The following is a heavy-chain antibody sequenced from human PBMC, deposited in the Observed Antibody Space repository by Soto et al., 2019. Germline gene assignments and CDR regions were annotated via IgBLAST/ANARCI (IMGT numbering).Heavy chain of an antibody. CDR2: IIPIFGTA. Sequence: QVQLVQSGAEMKKPGASVNVSCGASGYTFSSYAISWVRQAPGQGLEWMGGIIPIFGTANYAQKFQGRVTITADESTSTAYMELSSLRSEDTAVYYCARDPSSSDAFDIWGQGTMVTVSS. CDR1: GYTFSSYA. CDR3: ARDPSSSDAFDI. D-gene: IGHD6-6*01. V-gene: IGHV1-69*01. J-gene: IGHJ3*02.